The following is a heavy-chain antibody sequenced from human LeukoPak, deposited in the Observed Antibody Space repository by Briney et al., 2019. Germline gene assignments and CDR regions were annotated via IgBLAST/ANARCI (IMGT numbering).Heavy chain of an antibody. CDR1: GYTFTSYY. V-gene: IGHV1-2*02. D-gene: IGHD6-19*01. J-gene: IGHJ4*02. CDR2: INPNSGGS. Sequence: GASVKVSCKASGYTFTSYYIHWVRQAPGQGLEWMGWINPNSGGSNYAQEFQGRVTMARDTSITTAYMELSNLSSDATAMYYCARGGQWLGPYYFDYWGQGTLVTVSS. CDR3: ARGGQWLGPYYFDY.